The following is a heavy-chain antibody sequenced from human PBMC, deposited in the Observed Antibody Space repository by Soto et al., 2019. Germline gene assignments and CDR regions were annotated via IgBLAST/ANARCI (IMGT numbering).Heavy chain of an antibody. CDR1: GYTFTSYG. Sequence: SVKVSCKASGYTFTSYGISWVRQAPGQGLEWMGGIIAIFGTANYAQKFQGRVTITADESTSTAYMELSSLRSEDTAVYYCARWLQLDYYYYGMDVWGQGTTVTVSS. D-gene: IGHD5-12*01. J-gene: IGHJ6*02. CDR3: ARWLQLDYYYYGMDV. V-gene: IGHV1-69*13. CDR2: IIAIFGTA.